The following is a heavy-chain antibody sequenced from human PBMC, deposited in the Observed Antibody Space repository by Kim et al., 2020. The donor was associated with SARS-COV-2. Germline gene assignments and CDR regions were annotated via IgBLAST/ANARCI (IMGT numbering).Heavy chain of an antibody. J-gene: IGHJ4*02. CDR3: ARDVISVAGFFDS. V-gene: IGHV4-39*07. Sequence: SETLSLTCTVSGGAVSSSSYYWGWIRQPPGQGLDWIASFYFGGTTYYNPSLKSRVSISLDASKNQLSLRLNSVTAAATAVYDCARDVISVAGFFDSWGQGTLVTVSS. D-gene: IGHD6-19*01. CDR1: GGAVSSSSYY. CDR2: FYFGGTT.